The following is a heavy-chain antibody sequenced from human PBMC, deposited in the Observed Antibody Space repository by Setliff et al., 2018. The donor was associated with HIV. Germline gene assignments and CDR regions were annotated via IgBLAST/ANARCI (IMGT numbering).Heavy chain of an antibody. Sequence: SETLSLTCTVSGYSISSGYYWGWLRQSPGKGLEWIGSMFHSGNTYYNPSLESRVSMSVDTSTNQVSLQLSSVTAADTAVYYCASYDILTGYSIWGQGTLVTVSS. CDR2: MFHSGNT. D-gene: IGHD3-9*01. V-gene: IGHV4-38-2*02. CDR1: GYSISSGYY. CDR3: ASYDILTGYSI. J-gene: IGHJ4*02.